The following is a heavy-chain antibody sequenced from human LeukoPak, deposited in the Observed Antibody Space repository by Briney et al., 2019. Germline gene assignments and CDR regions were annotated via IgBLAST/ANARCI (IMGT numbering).Heavy chain of an antibody. J-gene: IGHJ4*02. D-gene: IGHD1-26*01. CDR1: EFPLRSYS. CDR2: ISSSSNYI. V-gene: IGHV3-21*01. Sequence: PGGPLRLPCTASEFPLRSYSMHWVRQAPGKGLEWVSYISSSSNYIFYADPVKRRFSISRDNAENSLYLHMESLRAEDTAVYYCARDASGSSIGLIDLWGQGTLVTVSS. CDR3: ARDASGSSIGLIDL.